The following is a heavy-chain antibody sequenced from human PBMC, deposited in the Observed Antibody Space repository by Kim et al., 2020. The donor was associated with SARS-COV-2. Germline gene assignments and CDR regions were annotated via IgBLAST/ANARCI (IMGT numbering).Heavy chain of an antibody. V-gene: IGHV3-48*03. J-gene: IGHJ6*03. CDR1: GFTFSSYE. D-gene: IGHD2-2*01. CDR2: ISSSGSTI. CDR3: ARGDPHCSSTSCYYYYYMDV. Sequence: GGSLRLSCAASGFTFSSYEMNWVRQAPGKGLEWVSYISSSGSTIYYADSVKGRFTISRDNAKNSLYLQMNSLRAEDTAVYYCARGDPHCSSTSCYYYYYMDVWGKGTTVTVSS.